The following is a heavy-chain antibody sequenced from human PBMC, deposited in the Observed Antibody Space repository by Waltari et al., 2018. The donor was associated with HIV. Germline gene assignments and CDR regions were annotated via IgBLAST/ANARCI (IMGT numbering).Heavy chain of an antibody. V-gene: IGHV3-74*01. Sequence: VQLVESGGGSIKTGGSLRLSCAGSCFSVRNHRMDWVRQGPGKGLVWVARINSDGSTRNYADAVKGRFVISRDNSRNTVYLQLNSVKVEDTAVYFCARASHYIEFSTFDGDYYFDLWGRGTRVAVSS. D-gene: IGHD3-9*01. CDR2: INSDGSTR. J-gene: IGHJ4*02. CDR1: CFSVRNHR. CDR3: ARASHYIEFSTFDGDYYFDL.